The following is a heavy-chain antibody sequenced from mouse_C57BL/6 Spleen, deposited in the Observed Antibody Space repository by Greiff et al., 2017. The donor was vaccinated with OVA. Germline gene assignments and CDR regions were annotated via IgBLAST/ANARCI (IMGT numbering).Heavy chain of an antibody. J-gene: IGHJ4*01. D-gene: IGHD2-1*01. CDR3: ARVYYGNSGYAMDY. V-gene: IGHV1-55*01. CDR2: IYPGSGST. Sequence: QVQLQQPGAELVKPGASVKMSCKASGYTFTSYWITWVKPRPGQGLEWIGDIYPGSGSTNYNEKFKSKATLTVDTSSSTAYMQLSSLTSEDSAVYYCARVYYGNSGYAMDYWGQGTSVTVSS. CDR1: GYTFTSYW.